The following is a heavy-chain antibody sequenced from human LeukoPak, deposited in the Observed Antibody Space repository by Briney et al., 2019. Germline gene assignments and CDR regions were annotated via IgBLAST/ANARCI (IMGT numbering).Heavy chain of an antibody. V-gene: IGHV4-59*01. CDR2: IYYSGST. CDR1: GGSISSYY. Sequence: PSETLSLTCTVSGGSISSYYWSWIRQPPGKGLEWIGYIYYSGSTNYNPSLKSRVTISVDTSKNQFSLKLSSVTAADTAVYYCARAKAADFWSGYTHYFDYWGQGTLVTVSS. CDR3: ARAKAADFWSGYTHYFDY. J-gene: IGHJ4*02. D-gene: IGHD3-3*01.